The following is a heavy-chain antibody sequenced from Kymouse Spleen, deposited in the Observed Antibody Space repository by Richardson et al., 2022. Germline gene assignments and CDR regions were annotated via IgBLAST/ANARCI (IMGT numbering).Heavy chain of an antibody. V-gene: IGHV3-33*01. Sequence: QVQLVESGGGVVQPGRSLRLSCAASGFTFSSYGMHWVRQAPGKGLEWVAVIWYDGSNKYYADSVKGRFTISRDNSKNTLYLQMNSLRAEDTAVYYCARDARITMVRGVKDYYYYYGMDVWGQGTTVTVSS. CDR3: ARDARITMVRGVKDYYYYYGMDV. CDR2: IWYDGSNK. D-gene: IGHD3-10*01. J-gene: IGHJ6*02. CDR1: GFTFSSYG.